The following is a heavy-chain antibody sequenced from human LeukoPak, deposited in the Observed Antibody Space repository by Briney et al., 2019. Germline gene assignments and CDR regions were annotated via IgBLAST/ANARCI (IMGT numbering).Heavy chain of an antibody. D-gene: IGHD1-26*01. CDR1: GFTVSSRY. CDR2: IYIDGST. CDR3: ARPMYSGSPFDY. Sequence: GGSLRLSCAPSGFTVSSRYMSWVRQAPGKGLEWVSVIYIDGSTYYTDSVKGRFTISRDNFKNTLYLQMNSLRAEDTAVYYCARPMYSGSPFDYWGQGTLVTVSS. J-gene: IGHJ4*02. V-gene: IGHV3-53*01.